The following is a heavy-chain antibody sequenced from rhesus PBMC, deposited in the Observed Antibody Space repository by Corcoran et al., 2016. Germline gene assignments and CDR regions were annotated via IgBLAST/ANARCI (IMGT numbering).Heavy chain of an antibody. J-gene: IGHJ4*01. CDR2: VYGSGSNT. CDR1: GGSISSTY. D-gene: IGHD6-31*01. Sequence: QLQLQESGPGLVKPSETLSVTCAVSGGSISSTYWSWIRQAPGKGLEGIGYVYGSGSNTDYTPTLKGPVTLSIDTSKNQFSLELGSVTAAGTAVYYCVRDWGSGWNFDYWGQGVLVTVSS. V-gene: IGHV4-169*02. CDR3: VRDWGSGWNFDY.